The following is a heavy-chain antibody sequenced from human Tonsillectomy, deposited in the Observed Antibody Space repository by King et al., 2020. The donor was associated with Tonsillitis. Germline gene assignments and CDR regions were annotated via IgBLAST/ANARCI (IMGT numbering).Heavy chain of an antibody. CDR3: AKDRENDGYTVKFWY. CDR2: ISYDGSNK. V-gene: IGHV3-30*18. Sequence: VQLVESGGGVVQPGRSLRLSCAASGFTFSSYGMHWVRQAPGKGLEGVAVISYDGSNKYYADSVKGRFTISRDNSKNTLYLQMNSLRAEDTAVYYCAKDRENDGYTVKFWYWGQGTLVTVSS. CDR1: GFTFSSYG. D-gene: IGHD4-17*01. J-gene: IGHJ4*02.